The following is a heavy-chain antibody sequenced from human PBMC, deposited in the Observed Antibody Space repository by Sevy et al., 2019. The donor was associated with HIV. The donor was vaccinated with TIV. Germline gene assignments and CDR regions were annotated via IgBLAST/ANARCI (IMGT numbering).Heavy chain of an antibody. CDR1: GFTISSYG. J-gene: IGHJ4*02. CDR3: AKGFILMVYDDYFDY. Sequence: GGSLRLSCAASGFTISSYGMHWVRQAPGKGLEWVAVISYDGSNKYYADSVKGRFTISRDNSKNTLYLQMNSLRAEDTAVYYCAKGFILMVYDDYFDYWGQGTLVTVSS. CDR2: ISYDGSNK. D-gene: IGHD2-8*01. V-gene: IGHV3-30*18.